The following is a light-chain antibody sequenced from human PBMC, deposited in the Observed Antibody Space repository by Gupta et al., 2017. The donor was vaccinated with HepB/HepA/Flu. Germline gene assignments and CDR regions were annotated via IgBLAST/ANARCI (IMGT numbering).Light chain of an antibody. Sequence: EIVLTQSPATLSLSPGERATLSCRASQSVSSYLAWYQQKPGQAPRLLIYDASNRDTGIPARFSGSGSGKDLTLTISSREQEDFAGYYCQQRSNWPLCSFGQGTKLEIK. J-gene: IGKJ2*04. CDR2: DAS. CDR1: QSVSSY. V-gene: IGKV3-11*01. CDR3: QQRSNWPLCS.